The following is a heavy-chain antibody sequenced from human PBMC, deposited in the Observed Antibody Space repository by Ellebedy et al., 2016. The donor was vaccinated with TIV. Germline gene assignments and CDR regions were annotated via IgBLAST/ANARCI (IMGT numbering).Heavy chain of an antibody. Sequence: ASVKVSCKASGYTFIGYYIYWLRQAPGQGLEWMGWIDPKSGGINLERKFQGRVTMTRDSSISTAYMELSSLTSDDTAVYFCARDKLATSTGYYYNWLDPWGQGTLVTASS. V-gene: IGHV1-2*02. CDR3: ARDKLATSTGYYYNWLDP. CDR2: IDPKSGGI. D-gene: IGHD3-22*01. CDR1: GYTFIGYY. J-gene: IGHJ5*02.